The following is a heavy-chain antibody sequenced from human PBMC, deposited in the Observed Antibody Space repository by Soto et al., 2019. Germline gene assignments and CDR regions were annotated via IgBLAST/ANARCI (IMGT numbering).Heavy chain of an antibody. Sequence: GGSVKVSCKASGYTFIDYYMHWVRQAPGQGLEWMGWINPNSGGTNYAQKFQGWVTMTRDTSISTAYMELSSLRSDDTAVFYCARARITIFGVVTEEYYFDYWGQGTLVTVSS. D-gene: IGHD3-3*01. J-gene: IGHJ4*02. CDR2: INPNSGGT. CDR1: GYTFIDYY. CDR3: ARARITIFGVVTEEYYFDY. V-gene: IGHV1-2*04.